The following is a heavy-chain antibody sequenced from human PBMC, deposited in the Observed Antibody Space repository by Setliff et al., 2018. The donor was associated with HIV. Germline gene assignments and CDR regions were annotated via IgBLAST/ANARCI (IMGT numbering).Heavy chain of an antibody. CDR2: IKSKTDGGTT. V-gene: IGHV3-15*01. D-gene: IGHD5-18*01. CDR1: GFTFSNAW. Sequence: GGSLRLSCAASGFTFSNAWMSWVRQAPGKGLEWVGRIKSKTDGGTTDYAAPVKGRFTISRDDSKNTLYPQMNSLKTEDTAVYYCTTGPESSYGYRKDYWGQGTLVTVSS. J-gene: IGHJ4*02. CDR3: TTGPESSYGYRKDY.